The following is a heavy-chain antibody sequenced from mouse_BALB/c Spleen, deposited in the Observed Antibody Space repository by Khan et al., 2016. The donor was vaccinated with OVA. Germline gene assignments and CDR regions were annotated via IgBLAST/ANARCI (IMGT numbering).Heavy chain of an antibody. V-gene: IGHV5-6-5*01. CDR1: GFTFSNYA. CDR2: ISRGDST. J-gene: IGHJ3*01. Sequence: EVELVESGGGLVKPGGSLKLSCAASGFTFSNYAMSWVRQSPEKRLEWVASISRGDSTYYPDSVKGRFTISSVNARYIRSLQMSSLRSEASAMFFWARDYWFAYWGQGTLVTVSA. CDR3: ARDYWFAY.